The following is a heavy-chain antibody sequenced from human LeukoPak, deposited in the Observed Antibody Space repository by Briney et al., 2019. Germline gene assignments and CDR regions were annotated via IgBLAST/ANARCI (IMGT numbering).Heavy chain of an antibody. CDR1: GYTFTGYY. Sequence: ASVKVSCKASGYTFTGYYMHWVRQAPGQGLEWMGWINPNSGGTNYAQKFQGRVTMTRDTSISTAYMELSRLRSDDTAVYYCARDARKWEKSPIDVGDYWGQGTLVTVSS. CDR3: ARDARKWEKSPIDVGDY. CDR2: INPNSGGT. V-gene: IGHV1-2*02. D-gene: IGHD1-26*01. J-gene: IGHJ4*02.